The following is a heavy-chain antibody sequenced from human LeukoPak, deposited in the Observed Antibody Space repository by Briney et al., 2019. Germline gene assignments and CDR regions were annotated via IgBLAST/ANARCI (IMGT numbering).Heavy chain of an antibody. CDR2: ISYDGSNK. CDR1: GFTFSSYA. J-gene: IGHJ6*02. Sequence: GGSLRLSCAASGFTFSSYAMHWVRQAPGKGLEWVAVISYDGSNKYYADSVKGRFTISRDNSKNTLYLQMNSLRAEDTAVYYCARDVTATTGMDVWGPGTTVTVSS. CDR3: ARDVTATTGMDV. D-gene: IGHD2-21*02. V-gene: IGHV3-30-3*01.